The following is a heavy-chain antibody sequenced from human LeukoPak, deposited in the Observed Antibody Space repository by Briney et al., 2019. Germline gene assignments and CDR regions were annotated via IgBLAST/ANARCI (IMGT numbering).Heavy chain of an antibody. V-gene: IGHV4-39*01. CDR2: IYYSGRT. D-gene: IGHD3-22*01. Sequence: PSETLSLTCTVSGGSISSSSYYWGWIRQPPGKGLEWIGNIYYSGRTYYNPSLKSRVTISVDTPKNQFSLKLSSVTAADTAVYYCARGVTMIVVVIHDWYFDLWGRGTLVTVSS. CDR3: ARGVTMIVVVIHDWYFDL. CDR1: GGSISSSSYY. J-gene: IGHJ2*01.